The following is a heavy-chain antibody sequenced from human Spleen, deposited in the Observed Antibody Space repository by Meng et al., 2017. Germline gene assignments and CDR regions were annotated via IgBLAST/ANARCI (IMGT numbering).Heavy chain of an antibody. D-gene: IGHD3-10*01. J-gene: IGHJ4*02. Sequence: QVQLVQSGAEVKKPGASGKVSCKASGYTFTGYYMHWVRQAPGQGLEWMGRINPNNGGTNYAQKFQGRVTMTRDTSISTAYMDLSGLTSDDTAVYYCARYYYGSGSYPKWGQGTLVTVSS. CDR1: GYTFTGYY. CDR2: INPNNGGT. V-gene: IGHV1-2*06. CDR3: ARYYYGSGSYPK.